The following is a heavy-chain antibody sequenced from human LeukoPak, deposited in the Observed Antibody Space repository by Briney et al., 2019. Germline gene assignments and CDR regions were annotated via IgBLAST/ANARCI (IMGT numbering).Heavy chain of an antibody. CDR2: IYHSGST. CDR1: GYSISSGYY. J-gene: IGHJ4*02. CDR3: ASGYDFWSGYRKYYFDY. D-gene: IGHD3-3*01. V-gene: IGHV4-38-2*01. Sequence: SETLSLTCAVSGYSISSGYYWGWIRQPPGKGLEWIGSIYHSGSTYYNPSLKSRVTISVDTSKNRFSLKLSSVTAADTAVYYCASGYDFWSGYRKYYFDYWGQGTLVTVSS.